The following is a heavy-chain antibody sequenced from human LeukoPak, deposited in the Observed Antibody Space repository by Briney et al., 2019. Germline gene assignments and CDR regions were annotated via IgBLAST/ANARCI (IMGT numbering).Heavy chain of an antibody. V-gene: IGHV4-39*07. CDR2: IYYTGST. CDR1: GDSITSGGYY. CDR3: ARLIAVAGTVSDY. Sequence: SETLSLTCSVSGDSITSGGYYCAWIRQPPGKGLEWIGSIYYTGSTYYNPSLKSRVTISVDTSKNQFSLKLSSVTAADTAVYYCARLIAVAGTVSDYWGQGTLVTVSS. D-gene: IGHD6-19*01. J-gene: IGHJ4*02.